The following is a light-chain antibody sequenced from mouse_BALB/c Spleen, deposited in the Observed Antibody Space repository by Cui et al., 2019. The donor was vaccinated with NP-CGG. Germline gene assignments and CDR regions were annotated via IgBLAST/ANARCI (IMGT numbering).Light chain of an antibody. J-gene: IGLJ1*01. CDR1: TGAVTTSNY. CDR2: GTN. CDR3: ALWYSNHWV. Sequence: QAVLTQESDITTSPGETVTLTCRSNTGAVTTSNYANWVQEKPDHLFTGLIGGTNNRAPGVPARFSGSLIGDKAALTITGAQTEDEAIYFCALWYSNHWVFGGGTKLTVL. V-gene: IGLV1*01.